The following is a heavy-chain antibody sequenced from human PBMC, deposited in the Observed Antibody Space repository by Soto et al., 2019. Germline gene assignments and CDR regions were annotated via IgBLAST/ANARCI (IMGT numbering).Heavy chain of an antibody. CDR3: ARGNAVGYSGNSVADFYY. CDR2: ISYDGSNK. CDR1: GFTFSTYA. J-gene: IGHJ4*02. D-gene: IGHD4-4*01. V-gene: IGHV3-30-3*01. Sequence: QVQLVESGGGVVQPGRSLRLSCAASGFTFSTYAMHWVRQAPGKGLEWVAAISYDGSNKYYADSVKGRFTISRDSSKNTVFLQMNSLRGEDTAVYYCARGNAVGYSGNSVADFYYLGQGTLVTVSS.